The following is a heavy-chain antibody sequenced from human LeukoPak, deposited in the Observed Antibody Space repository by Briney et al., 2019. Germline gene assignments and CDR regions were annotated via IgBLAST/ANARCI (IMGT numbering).Heavy chain of an antibody. J-gene: IGHJ3*02. Sequence: GGSLRLSCAASGFTFRNYWMHWVRQAPGEGLVWVSRTNIDGSTSTYADSVQGRFSISRDNAKNTLYLQMNSLRAEDTAVYYCARGGKSKQWLPKGNAFDIWGQGTMVTVSS. CDR1: GFTFRNYW. CDR2: TNIDGSTS. CDR3: ARGGKSKQWLPKGNAFDI. V-gene: IGHV3-74*03. D-gene: IGHD6-19*01.